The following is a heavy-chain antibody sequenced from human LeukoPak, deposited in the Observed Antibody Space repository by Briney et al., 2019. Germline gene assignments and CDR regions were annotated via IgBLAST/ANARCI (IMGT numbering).Heavy chain of an antibody. CDR2: ISGSGGST. CDR1: GFTFSSYA. V-gene: IGHV3-23*01. D-gene: IGHD3/OR15-3a*01. CDR3: ASLHRTGYDAFDI. J-gene: IGHJ3*02. Sequence: GGSLRLSCAASGFTFSSYAMSWVRQAPGKGLEWVSAISGSGGSTYYADSVKGRFTISRDNSKNTLYLQMNSLKAEDTAVYYCASLHRTGYDAFDIWGQGTMVTVSS.